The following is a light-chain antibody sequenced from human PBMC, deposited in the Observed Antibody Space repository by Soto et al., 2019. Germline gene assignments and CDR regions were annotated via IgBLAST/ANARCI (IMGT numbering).Light chain of an antibody. J-gene: IGKJ1*01. CDR1: QSVSSNY. CDR2: GAS. CDR3: QQYISSPRT. Sequence: EIVLTQSPGTRSLSPVGRATLSCRASQSVSSNYLAWYQQKPGQAPRLLIYGASSRATGIPDRFSGSGSGTDFTLTISRLEPEDFAVYYCQQYISSPRTFGQGTKVDIK. V-gene: IGKV3-20*01.